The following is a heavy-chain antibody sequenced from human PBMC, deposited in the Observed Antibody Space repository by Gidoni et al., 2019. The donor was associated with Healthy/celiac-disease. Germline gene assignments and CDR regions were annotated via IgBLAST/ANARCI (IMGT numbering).Heavy chain of an antibody. CDR2: ISWNSGSI. Sequence: EVQLVESGGGLVQPGRSLRLSCAAYGFTFDDYAMHWVRQAPGKGLEWVSGISWNSGSIGYADSVKGRFTISRDNAKNSLYLQMNSLRAEDTALYYCANMGGSGYADWGQGTLVTVSS. V-gene: IGHV3-9*01. CDR1: GFTFDDYA. J-gene: IGHJ4*02. CDR3: ANMGGSGYAD. D-gene: IGHD5-12*01.